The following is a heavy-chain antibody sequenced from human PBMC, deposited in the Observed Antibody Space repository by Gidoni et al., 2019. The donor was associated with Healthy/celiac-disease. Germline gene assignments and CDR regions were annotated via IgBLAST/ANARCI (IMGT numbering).Heavy chain of an antibody. D-gene: IGHD6-19*01. CDR2: ISGSGGST. CDR3: AKDQNSSGWYVSIYFDY. Sequence: EVQLLESGGGLVQPGGSLRLSCAASGFTFSSSAMSWVRQAPGKGLEWVSAISGSGGSTYYADSVKGRFTISRDNSKNTLYLQMNSLRAEDTAVYYCAKDQNSSGWYVSIYFDYWGQGTLVTVSS. CDR1: GFTFSSSA. J-gene: IGHJ4*02. V-gene: IGHV3-23*01.